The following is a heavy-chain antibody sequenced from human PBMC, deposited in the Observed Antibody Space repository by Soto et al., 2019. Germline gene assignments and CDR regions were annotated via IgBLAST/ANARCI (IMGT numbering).Heavy chain of an antibody. CDR1: GGTFSSYA. CDR3: ARDRVFYDSSGEKTPPSP. Sequence: SVNVSCKASGGTFSSYAISWVRQAPGQGLEWMGGIIPIFGTANYAQKFQGRVTITADESTSTAYMELSSLRSEDTAVYYCARDRVFYDSSGEKTPPSPWGQGTLVTVS. D-gene: IGHD3-22*01. CDR2: IIPIFGTA. V-gene: IGHV1-69*13. J-gene: IGHJ5*02.